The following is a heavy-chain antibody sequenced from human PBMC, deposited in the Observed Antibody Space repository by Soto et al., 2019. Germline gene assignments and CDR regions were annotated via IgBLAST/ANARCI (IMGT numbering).Heavy chain of an antibody. CDR2: ISGSGGST. Sequence: GGSLRLSCAASGFTFSSYAMSWVRQAPGKGLEWVSAISGSGGSTYYADSVKGRFTISRDNSKNTLYLQMNSLRAEDTAVYYCAKDLNRYDYIWGSPLDYWGQGTLVTVSS. V-gene: IGHV3-23*01. J-gene: IGHJ4*02. CDR3: AKDLNRYDYIWGSPLDY. CDR1: GFTFSSYA. D-gene: IGHD3-16*01.